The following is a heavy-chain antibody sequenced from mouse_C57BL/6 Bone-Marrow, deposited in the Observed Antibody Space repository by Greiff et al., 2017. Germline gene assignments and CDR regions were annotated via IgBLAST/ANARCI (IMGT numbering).Heavy chain of an antibody. D-gene: IGHD2-4*01. CDR2: IDPENGDT. CDR1: GFNIKDDY. V-gene: IGHV14-4*01. Sequence: VQLQQSGAELVRPGASVKLSCTASGFNIKDDYMHWVKQRPEQGLEWIGWIDPENGDTEYASKFQGKATITADTSSNTAYLQLSSLTSEDTAVYYCTTVIYCDYDGDWYFDVWGTGTTVTVSS. CDR3: TTVIYCDYDGDWYFDV. J-gene: IGHJ1*03.